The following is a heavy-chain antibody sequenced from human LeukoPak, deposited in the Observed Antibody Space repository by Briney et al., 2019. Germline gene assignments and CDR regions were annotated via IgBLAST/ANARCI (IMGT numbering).Heavy chain of an antibody. CDR3: AASQDVGAYYFDY. V-gene: IGHV3-23*01. CDR1: GFTFSSYG. D-gene: IGHD3-16*01. Sequence: PGGSLRLSCAASGFTFSSYGMSWVRQAPGEGLEWVSAISGSGGSTWYADSVKGRFTISRDNSKNTLYLQTNSLRAEDTAVYYCAASQDVGAYYFDYWGQGTLVTVSS. J-gene: IGHJ4*02. CDR2: ISGSGGST.